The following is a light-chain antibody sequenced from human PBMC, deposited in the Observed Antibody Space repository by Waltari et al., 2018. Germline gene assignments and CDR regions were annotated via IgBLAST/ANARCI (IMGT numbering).Light chain of an antibody. V-gene: IGKV3-11*01. Sequence: EIVLTQSPATLSLSPGERATLSCRASQSVSSYLAWYQQKPGQAPRLLIYDASNRATGISARFSGSVSGTDFTLTISSLEPEDFAVYYCQQSSNWPRTFGQGTKVEIK. CDR3: QQSSNWPRT. CDR2: DAS. CDR1: QSVSSY. J-gene: IGKJ1*01.